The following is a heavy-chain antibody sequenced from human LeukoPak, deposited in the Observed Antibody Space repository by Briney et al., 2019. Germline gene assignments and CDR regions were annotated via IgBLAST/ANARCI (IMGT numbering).Heavy chain of an antibody. D-gene: IGHD3-3*01. CDR2: ISSGIYI. V-gene: IGHV3-21*03. CDR1: GSNFNSYT. J-gene: IGHJ5*02. CDR3: ATRRDDFWSGPFDP. Sequence: GGSLRLSCAASGSNFNSYTMNWVRQAPGKGLEWVSSISSGIYIYYADSVKGRFAISRDNTKNSLYLQMNSPRAEDTAVYYCATRRDDFWSGPFDPWGQGTLVTVSS.